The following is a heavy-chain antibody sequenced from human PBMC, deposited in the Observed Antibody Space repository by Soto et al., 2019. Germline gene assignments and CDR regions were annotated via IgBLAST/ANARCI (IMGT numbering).Heavy chain of an antibody. V-gene: IGHV4-59*01. CDR2: ISYIGTT. CDR1: GGSISNYY. J-gene: IGHJ4*02. CDR3: VRGGGGYGNGKIDY. Sequence: PSETLSLTCTVSGGSISNYYWSWVRQSPGKGLEWIGYISYIGTTNYNPSLKSRVTISLDTSKNQFSLRLRSVTAADTAVYYCVRGGGGYGNGKIDYWGQGTLVTVSS. D-gene: IGHD5-18*01.